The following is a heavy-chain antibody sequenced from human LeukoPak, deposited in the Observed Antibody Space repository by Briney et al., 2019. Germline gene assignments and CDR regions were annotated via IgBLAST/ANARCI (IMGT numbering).Heavy chain of an antibody. V-gene: IGHV1-3*01. Sequence: GASVKVSCKASGYTFTSYAMHWVRQAPGQRLEWMGWINAGNGNTKYSQKFQGRVTITRDTSASTANMELSSLRSEDTAVYYCAGVGAAAGPYYFDYWGQGTLVTVSS. CDR1: GYTFTSYA. J-gene: IGHJ4*02. CDR2: INAGNGNT. CDR3: AGVGAAAGPYYFDY. D-gene: IGHD6-13*01.